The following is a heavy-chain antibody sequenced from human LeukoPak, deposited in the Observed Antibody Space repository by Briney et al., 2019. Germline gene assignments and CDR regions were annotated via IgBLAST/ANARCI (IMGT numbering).Heavy chain of an antibody. J-gene: IGHJ6*02. CDR3: ARVFQTNDSRRYYYYGMDV. CDR1: GFTFSSYA. CDR2: ISYDGSNK. Sequence: PGGSLRLSCAASGFTFSSYAMHWVRQAPGKGLEWMAVISYDGSNKYYADSVKGRFTISRDNSKNTLYLQMNSLRAEDTAVYYCARVFQTNDSRRYYYYGMDVWGQGTSVTVPS. D-gene: IGHD2-21*01. V-gene: IGHV3-30-3*01.